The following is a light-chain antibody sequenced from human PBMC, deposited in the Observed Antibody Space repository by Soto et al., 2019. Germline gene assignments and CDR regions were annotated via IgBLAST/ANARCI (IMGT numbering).Light chain of an antibody. Sequence: DIQMTQSPSSLSASVGDRVTITCRASQAIHSYLNWYQQKPGKAPNLLIFATSTLQSGVPSRFSGSGSGTDFTLTISSLQPEDFATYYCQQRETFGPGTKVYIK. CDR2: ATS. CDR3: QQRET. J-gene: IGKJ3*01. V-gene: IGKV1-39*01. CDR1: QAIHSY.